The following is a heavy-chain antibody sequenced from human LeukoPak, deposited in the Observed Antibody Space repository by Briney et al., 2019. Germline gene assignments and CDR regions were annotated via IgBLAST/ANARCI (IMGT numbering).Heavy chain of an antibody. D-gene: IGHD3-16*01. CDR1: EYSFTDYY. CDR2: INPNSGGT. J-gene: IGHJ5*02. V-gene: IGHV1-2*02. Sequence: ASVKVSCKTSEYSFTDYYMHWVRQAPGQGLEWMGWINPNSGGTSSAQKFQGRVTMTRDMSITTVYMEVNWLTSDDTAMYYCARADRLHGGPYLIGPWGQGTLVTVSS. CDR3: ARADRLHGGPYLIGP.